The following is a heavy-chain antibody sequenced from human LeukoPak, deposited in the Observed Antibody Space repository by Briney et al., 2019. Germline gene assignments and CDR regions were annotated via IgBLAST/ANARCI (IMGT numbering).Heavy chain of an antibody. CDR2: ISSSSSTI. V-gene: IGHV3-48*01. J-gene: IGHJ4*02. Sequence: GGSLRLSCAASGFTFSSYSMNWVRQAPGKGLEWVSYISSSSSTIYYADSVKGRSTISRDNAKNSLYLQMNSLRAEDTAVYYCASSDGDPELHYFDYWGQGTLVTVSS. D-gene: IGHD4-17*01. CDR3: ASSDGDPELHYFDY. CDR1: GFTFSSYS.